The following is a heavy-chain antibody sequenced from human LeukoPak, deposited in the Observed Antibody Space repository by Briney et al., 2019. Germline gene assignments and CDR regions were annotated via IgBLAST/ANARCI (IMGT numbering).Heavy chain of an antibody. Sequence: ASVKVSCKSSGFTFTRYSITWVRQAPGKGHEWMGWISDYNGNTNYAQKYQGRVTMTTDTSTRTAYMELRSLRSDDTAVYYCARVVRSDSFDYDYYYAMDVWGQGTTVTVSS. J-gene: IGHJ6*02. D-gene: IGHD2-8*01. CDR2: ISDYNGNT. CDR1: GFTFTRYS. V-gene: IGHV1-18*01. CDR3: ARVVRSDSFDYDYYYAMDV.